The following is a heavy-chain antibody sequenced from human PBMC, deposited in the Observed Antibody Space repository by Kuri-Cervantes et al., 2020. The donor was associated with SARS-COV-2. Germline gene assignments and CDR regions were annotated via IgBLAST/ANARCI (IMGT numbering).Heavy chain of an antibody. CDR1: GGSITNSGIH. V-gene: IGHV3-11*01. CDR3: AKALAPYDFWSDAFDI. D-gene: IGHD3-3*01. J-gene: IGHJ3*02. Sequence: LSLTCKVSGGSITNSGIHWGWIRQAPGKGLEWVSNIGPSGTTKYYADSVKGRFTISRDNAKNSLYLQMNSLRAEDMALYYCAKALAPYDFWSDAFDIWGQGTMVTVSS. CDR2: IGPSGTTK.